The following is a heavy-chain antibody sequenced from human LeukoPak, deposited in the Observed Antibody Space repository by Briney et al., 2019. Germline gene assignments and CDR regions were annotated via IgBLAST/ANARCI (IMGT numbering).Heavy chain of an antibody. CDR2: IIPIFGTA. D-gene: IGHD6-19*01. CDR3: ARDFGDSSGQPVGDAFDI. J-gene: IGHJ3*02. Sequence: SVKVSCKASGGTFSSYAISWVRQAPGQGLEWMGGIIPIFGTANYAQKFQGRVTITADESTSTACMELSSLRSEDTAVYYCARDFGDSSGQPVGDAFDIWGQGTMVTVSS. CDR1: GGTFSSYA. V-gene: IGHV1-69*13.